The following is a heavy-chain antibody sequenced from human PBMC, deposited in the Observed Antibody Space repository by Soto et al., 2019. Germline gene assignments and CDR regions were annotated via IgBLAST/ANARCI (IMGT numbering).Heavy chain of an antibody. V-gene: IGHV3-48*01. CDR3: ARTLDAFDI. D-gene: IGHD2-2*01. Sequence: EVQLVESGGGLVQPGGSLRLSCAASGFTFSSYSMNWVRQAPGKGLEWVSYISSSSSTIYYADPVKGRFTISRDNAKNSLYLQMNSLRAEDTAVYYCARTLDAFDIWGQGTMVTVSS. CDR1: GFTFSSYS. J-gene: IGHJ3*02. CDR2: ISSSSSTI.